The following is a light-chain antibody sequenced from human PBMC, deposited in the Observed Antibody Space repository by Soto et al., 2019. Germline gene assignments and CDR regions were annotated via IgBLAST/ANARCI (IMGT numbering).Light chain of an antibody. CDR2: AAS. Sequence: DIQLTQSPSFLSASVGDRVTITCRASQGISSYLAWFQQKPGQAPKVLIYAASILQGGVPSRFSGSGSGTEFTLTISSLQPEDFATYYCQQLNSYPLTFGGGTKVEIK. V-gene: IGKV1-9*01. J-gene: IGKJ4*01. CDR3: QQLNSYPLT. CDR1: QGISSY.